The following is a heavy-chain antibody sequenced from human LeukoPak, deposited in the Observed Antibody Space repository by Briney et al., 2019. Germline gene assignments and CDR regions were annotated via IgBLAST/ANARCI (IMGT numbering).Heavy chain of an antibody. CDR1: GFTFSNAW. CDR2: IKSKTDGGTT. Sequence: GGSLRLSCAASGFTFSNAWMSWVRQAPGKGLEWVGRIKSKTDGGTTDYAAPVKGRFTISRDDLKNTLYLQMNSLKTEDTAVYYCTTDRYYYDSSGYYYYYWGQGTLVTVSS. CDR3: TTDRYYYDSSGYYYYY. D-gene: IGHD3-22*01. V-gene: IGHV3-15*01. J-gene: IGHJ4*02.